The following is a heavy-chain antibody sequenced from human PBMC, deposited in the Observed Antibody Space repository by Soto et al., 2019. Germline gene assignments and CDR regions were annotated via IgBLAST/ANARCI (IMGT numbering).Heavy chain of an antibody. CDR2: INSDGSYT. Sequence: EVQLVESGGGLIEPGGSLRLSCAASGFTFSDYWMHWARQAPGKGPVWVSRINSDGSYTSYSDSVKGRFTISRDNAKNTLYLQMNGLRAEDTALYYCARDHGRAKAVAANTFDIWGQGTMVTVSS. CDR3: ARDHGRAKAVAANTFDI. D-gene: IGHD6-19*01. J-gene: IGHJ3*02. V-gene: IGHV3-74*01. CDR1: GFTFSDYW.